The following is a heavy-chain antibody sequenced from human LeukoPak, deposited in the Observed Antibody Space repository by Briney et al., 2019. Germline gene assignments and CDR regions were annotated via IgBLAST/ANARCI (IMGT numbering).Heavy chain of an antibody. CDR1: GFTFSSYW. J-gene: IGHJ4*02. V-gene: IGHV3-7*01. Sequence: GGSLKLSCAASGFTFSSYWMSRVRQAPGKGLEWVGNIKKDGSEKYYVHPVRGRFPIHRDNANNSVYLQMNSLRAEDTAVYYCARASSGWSSLTFEYGGQGTLVTVSS. CDR2: IKKDGSEK. CDR3: ARASSGWSSLTFEY. D-gene: IGHD6-19*01.